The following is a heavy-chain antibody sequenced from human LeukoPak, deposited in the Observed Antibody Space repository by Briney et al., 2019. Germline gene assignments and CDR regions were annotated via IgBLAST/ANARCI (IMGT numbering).Heavy chain of an antibody. CDR1: GFNFRNYV. Sequence: PGRSLRLSCEASGFNFRNYVLHWVRQAPGRGLEWVALISQGSSNRHYTDSVKGRFTISRDNSKKTLYLQMNSLRADDTAVYFCAREDDAFDIWGQGKMVTVS. J-gene: IGHJ3*02. CDR3: AREDDAFDI. V-gene: IGHV3-30*04. CDR2: ISQGSSNR.